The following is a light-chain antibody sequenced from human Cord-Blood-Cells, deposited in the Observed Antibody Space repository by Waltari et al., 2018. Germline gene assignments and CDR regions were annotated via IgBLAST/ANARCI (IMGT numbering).Light chain of an antibody. Sequence: DIQMTQSPSSVYASVGDRVTITCRASQSISSYLNWYQQKPGKAPKLLIYAASSLQSGVPSMFSGSGSGTDVTLTISSLQPEDFAAYYCQQSYSEITVSLGTRLEI. J-gene: IGKJ5*01. CDR1: QSISSY. CDR3: QQSYSEIT. CDR2: AAS. V-gene: IGKV1-39*01.